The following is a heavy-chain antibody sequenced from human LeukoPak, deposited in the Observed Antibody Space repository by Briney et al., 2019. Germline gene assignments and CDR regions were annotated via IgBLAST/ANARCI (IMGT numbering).Heavy chain of an antibody. CDR1: GYTFNNHY. V-gene: IGHV1-69*13. J-gene: IGHJ4*02. CDR2: IIPIFGTA. D-gene: IGHD5/OR15-5a*01. CDR3: ARDSTTYFDY. Sequence: SVKVSCKASGYTFNNHYMYWVRQAPGQGLEWMGGIIPIFGTANYAQKFQGRVTITADESTSTAYMELSSLRSEDTAVYYCARDSTTYFDYWGQGTLVTVSS.